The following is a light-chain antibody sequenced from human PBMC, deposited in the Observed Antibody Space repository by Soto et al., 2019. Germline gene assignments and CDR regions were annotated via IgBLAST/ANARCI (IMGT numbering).Light chain of an antibody. CDR2: AAS. Sequence: DIQMTQSPSSVSAPVGDRVTITCRASQGIGSWLAWYQQKPGKAPKLLIYAASSLQSGVPSRFSGSVSGTDFTLTISSLQPEDFATYYCLQTNSFPLLIFGGVTKVDIK. J-gene: IGKJ4*01. CDR1: QGIGSW. V-gene: IGKV1-12*01. CDR3: LQTNSFPLLI.